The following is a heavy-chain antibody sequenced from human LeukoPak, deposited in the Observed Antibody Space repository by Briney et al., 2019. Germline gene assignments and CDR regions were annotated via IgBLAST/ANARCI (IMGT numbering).Heavy chain of an antibody. CDR1: GFTVTSNY. D-gene: IGHD4-17*01. CDR2: IYSGCTT. J-gene: IGHJ4*02. Sequence: PGGSLRLSCVVSGFTVTSNYMSWVRQAPGKGLEWVSVIYSGCTTNYADSVKGRFTVYRDNSKNTLYLQMNRLRAEDTAVYYCASKLTSGYWGQGTLVTVSS. CDR3: ASKLTSGY. V-gene: IGHV3-66*01.